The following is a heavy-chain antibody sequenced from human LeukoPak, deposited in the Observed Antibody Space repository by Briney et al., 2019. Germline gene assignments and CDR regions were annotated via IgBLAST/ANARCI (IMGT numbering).Heavy chain of an antibody. CDR3: ARAFTVVPADRYYYYYGMDV. CDR2: ISAYNGNT. CDR1: GYTFTSYG. V-gene: IGHV1-18*04. Sequence: ASVKVSCKASGYTFTSYGISWVRQAPGQGLEWMGWISAYNGNTNYAQKLQGRVTMTTDTPTSTAYMELRSLRSDDTAVYYCARAFTVVPADRYYYYYGMDVWGKGTTVTVSS. J-gene: IGHJ6*04. D-gene: IGHD2-2*01.